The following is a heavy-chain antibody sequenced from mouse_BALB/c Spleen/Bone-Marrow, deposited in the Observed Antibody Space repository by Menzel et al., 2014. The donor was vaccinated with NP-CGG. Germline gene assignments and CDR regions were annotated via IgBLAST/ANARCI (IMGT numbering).Heavy chain of an antibody. J-gene: IGHJ4*01. V-gene: IGHV1-14*01. CDR3: ARRPSFYGSSYGAMDY. CDR2: INPYNDGT. D-gene: IGHD1-1*01. Sequence: EVQLQQSGPELVKPGASVKMSCKASGYTFXNYVMHWVKQKPGQGLEWIGYINPYNDGTKYNEKFKGKATLTSDKSSGTAYMELSSLTSEDSAVYYCARRPSFYGSSYGAMDYWGQGTSVTVSS. CDR1: GYTFXNYV.